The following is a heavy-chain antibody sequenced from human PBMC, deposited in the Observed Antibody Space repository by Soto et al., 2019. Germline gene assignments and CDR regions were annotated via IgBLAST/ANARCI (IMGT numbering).Heavy chain of an antibody. CDR3: ARIKWGLDYYRGMDV. V-gene: IGHV1-2*02. CDR1: GYTFSDYF. J-gene: IGHJ6*02. D-gene: IGHD1-26*01. Sequence: QVQLVQSGAEVKKSGASVKVSCKASGYTFSDYFIQWLRQAPGQGLEWVAWINPKTAATNYAKKFQDRVTLTSVKCFSTAYLELTRLRPDDTAVYDCARIKWGLDYYRGMDVWGQGTAVTVSS. CDR2: INPKTAAT.